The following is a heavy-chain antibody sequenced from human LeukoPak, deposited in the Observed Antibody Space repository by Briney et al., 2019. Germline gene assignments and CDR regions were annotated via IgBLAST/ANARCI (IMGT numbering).Heavy chain of an antibody. CDR1: GGSLSSSSYY. J-gene: IGHJ4*02. D-gene: IGHD4-17*01. CDR3: ASLNDYGDYG. V-gene: IGHV4-39*01. Sequence: SETLSLTCTVSGGSLSSSSYYWGWIRQPPGKGLEWIGSIYYSGSTYYNPSLKSRVTISVDTSKNQFSLKLSSVTAADTAVYYCASLNDYGDYGWGQGTLVTVSS. CDR2: IYYSGST.